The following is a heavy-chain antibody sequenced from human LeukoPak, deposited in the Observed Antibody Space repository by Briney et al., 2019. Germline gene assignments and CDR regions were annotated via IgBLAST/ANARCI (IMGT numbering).Heavy chain of an antibody. CDR2: INEDGSTT. Sequence: GGSLRLSCAASGFTFSSNWMHWVRQAPGKGLVWVSRINEDGSTTNYADSVKGRTTIFRDNAKNTLYLQMNSLRAEDTAVYYCVRDLGGRSGHWGQGTLVTVSS. J-gene: IGHJ4*02. D-gene: IGHD1-26*01. CDR1: GFTFSSNW. V-gene: IGHV3-74*01. CDR3: VRDLGGRSGH.